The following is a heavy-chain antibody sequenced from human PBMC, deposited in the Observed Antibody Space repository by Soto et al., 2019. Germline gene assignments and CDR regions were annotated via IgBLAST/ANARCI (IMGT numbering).Heavy chain of an antibody. Sequence: ASVKVSCKASGYTFTSYAMHWVRQAPGQRLEWMGWINAGNGNTKYSQKFQGRVTITRDTSASTAYMELSSLRSEDTAVYYCARASAYSSSWYSSNYYFDYWGQGTLATVSS. CDR3: ARASAYSSSWYSSNYYFDY. J-gene: IGHJ4*02. V-gene: IGHV1-3*01. CDR1: GYTFTSYA. CDR2: INAGNGNT. D-gene: IGHD6-13*01.